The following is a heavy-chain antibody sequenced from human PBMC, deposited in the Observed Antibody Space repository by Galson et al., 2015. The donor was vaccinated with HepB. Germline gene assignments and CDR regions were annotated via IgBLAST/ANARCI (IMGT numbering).Heavy chain of an antibody. Sequence: SLRLSCAASGFTFSSYSMNWVRQAPGKGLEWVSYISSSSSTIYYADSVKGRFTISRDNAKNSLYLQMNSLRAEDTAVYYCARAPGGEIPRPPGYWGQGTLVTVSS. CDR1: GFTFSSYS. D-gene: IGHD3-16*01. V-gene: IGHV3-48*01. CDR2: ISSSSSTI. J-gene: IGHJ4*02. CDR3: ARAPGGEIPRPPGY.